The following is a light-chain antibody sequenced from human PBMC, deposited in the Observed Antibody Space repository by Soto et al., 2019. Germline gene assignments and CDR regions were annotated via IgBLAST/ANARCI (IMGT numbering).Light chain of an antibody. CDR1: SSDVGDYNY. J-gene: IGLJ1*01. CDR3: SSYRTGSAFYV. V-gene: IGLV2-14*01. CDR2: EVR. Sequence: QSVVPQPASVSGSPGQSITISCTGTSSDVGDYNYVSWYQHHPGKAPKLIIYEVRNRPSGVPNRFSGAKSGNTASLTISGLQAEDEADYYCSSYRTGSAFYVFGSGTKVTVL.